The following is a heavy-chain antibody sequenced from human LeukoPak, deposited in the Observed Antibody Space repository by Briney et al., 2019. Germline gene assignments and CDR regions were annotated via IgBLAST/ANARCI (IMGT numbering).Heavy chain of an antibody. Sequence: PGGSLKLSGTASGLAFSSYAMGWVRQAPGVGLEWVSAIDGGGGRTWHVDSVRGRFTISRDNSKNTLFMQMSSLRAEDTAVYYCAKDFYDSSGSRYDYWGQGTLVTVSS. D-gene: IGHD3-22*01. V-gene: IGHV3-23*01. CDR3: AKDFYDSSGSRYDY. CDR2: IDGGGGRT. J-gene: IGHJ4*02. CDR1: GLAFSSYA.